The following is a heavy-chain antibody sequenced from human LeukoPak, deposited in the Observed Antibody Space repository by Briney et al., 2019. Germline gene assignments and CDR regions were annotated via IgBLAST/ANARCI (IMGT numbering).Heavy chain of an antibody. Sequence: GGSLRLSCAASGFTFSSYGMHWVRQAPGKGLEWVAVIWYDGSNKYYADSVKGRFTISRDNSKNTLYLQMNSLRAEDTAVYYCARDGPHYYGSGSYPGNYYYGMDVWGQGTTVTVSS. CDR3: ARDGPHYYGSGSYPGNYYYGMDV. V-gene: IGHV3-33*01. D-gene: IGHD3-10*01. J-gene: IGHJ6*02. CDR2: IWYDGSNK. CDR1: GFTFSSYG.